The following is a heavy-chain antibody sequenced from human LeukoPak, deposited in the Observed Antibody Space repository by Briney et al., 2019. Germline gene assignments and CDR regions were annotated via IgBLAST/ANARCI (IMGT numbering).Heavy chain of an antibody. D-gene: IGHD3-22*01. CDR2: ISSSSYI. V-gene: IGHV3-21*01. J-gene: IGHJ4*02. CDR3: ARSYDSSGYYYSDYFDY. Sequence: PGGSLRLSCAASGFTFSSYNMNWVRQAPGKGLEWVSSISSSSYIYYADSVKGRFTISRDNAKNSLYLQMNSLRAEDTAVYYCARSYDSSGYYYSDYFDYWGQGTLVTVSS. CDR1: GFTFSSYN.